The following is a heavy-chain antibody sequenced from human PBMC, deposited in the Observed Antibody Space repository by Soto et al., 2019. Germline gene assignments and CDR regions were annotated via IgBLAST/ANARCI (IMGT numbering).Heavy chain of an antibody. CDR1: GFTFSSYG. J-gene: IGHJ3*02. CDR2: IWYDGSNK. CDR3: AKDLRAAAGAFDI. D-gene: IGHD6-13*01. Sequence: GGSLRLSCAASGFTFSSYGMHWVRQAPGKGLEWVAVIWYDGSNKYYADSVKGRFTISRDNSKNTLYLQMNSLRAEDTAVYYCAKDLRAAAGAFDIWGQGTMVTVSS. V-gene: IGHV3-33*06.